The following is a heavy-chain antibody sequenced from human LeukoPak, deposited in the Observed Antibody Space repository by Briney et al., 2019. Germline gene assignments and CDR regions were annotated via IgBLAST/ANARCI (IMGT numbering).Heavy chain of an antibody. V-gene: IGHV3-23*01. CDR1: GFTFSDYA. J-gene: IGHJ4*02. D-gene: IGHD1-26*01. Sequence: GGSLRLSCAASGFTFSDYALTWVRQAPGKGLEWVATISGSGVMTYYADSVKGRFTVSGDNSKNTLYLQMSSLTAADTAVYYCAKDRSIGTYYTFDHWGQGTLVTVSS. CDR2: ISGSGVMT. CDR3: AKDRSIGTYYTFDH.